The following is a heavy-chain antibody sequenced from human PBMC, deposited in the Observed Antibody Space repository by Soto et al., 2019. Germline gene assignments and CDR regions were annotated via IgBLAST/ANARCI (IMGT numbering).Heavy chain of an antibody. D-gene: IGHD4-17*01. CDR3: ARSVTIPRTTVTNRSDYYYGMDV. V-gene: IGHV4-59*01. J-gene: IGHJ6*02. CDR2: IYYSGST. Sequence: SETLSLTCTVSGGSISSYYWSWIRQPPGKGLEWIGYIYYSGSTNYNPSLKSRVTISVDTSKNQFSLKLSSVTAADTAVYYCARSVTIPRTTVTNRSDYYYGMDVWGQGTTVTVSS. CDR1: GGSISSYY.